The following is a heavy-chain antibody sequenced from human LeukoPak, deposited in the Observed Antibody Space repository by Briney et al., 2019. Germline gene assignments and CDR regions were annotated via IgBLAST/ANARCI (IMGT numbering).Heavy chain of an antibody. Sequence: SETLSLTCTVSGGSISSYYWSWIRQPPGKGLEWIGYIYYSGSTNYNPSLKSRVTISVDTSKSQFSLKLSSVTAADTAVYYCARVFSHSYFDYWGQGTLVTVSS. CDR2: IYYSGST. D-gene: IGHD3-9*01. J-gene: IGHJ4*02. CDR3: ARVFSHSYFDY. CDR1: GGSISSYY. V-gene: IGHV4-59*08.